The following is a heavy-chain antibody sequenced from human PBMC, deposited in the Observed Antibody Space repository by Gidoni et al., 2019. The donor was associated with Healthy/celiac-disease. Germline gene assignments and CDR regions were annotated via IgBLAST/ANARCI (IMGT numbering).Heavy chain of an antibody. J-gene: IGHJ6*02. CDR3: ARDPTPYCSGGSCYSYYGMDV. V-gene: IGHV1-69*01. CDR1: GGTFSSYA. CDR2: IIPIFGTA. D-gene: IGHD2-15*01. Sequence: QVQLVQSGAEVKKPGSSVKVSCKASGGTFSSYAISWVRQAPGQGLEWMGGIIPIFGTANYAQKFQGRVTITADESTSTAYMELSSLRSEDTAVYYCARDPTPYCSGGSCYSYYGMDVWGQGTTVTVSS.